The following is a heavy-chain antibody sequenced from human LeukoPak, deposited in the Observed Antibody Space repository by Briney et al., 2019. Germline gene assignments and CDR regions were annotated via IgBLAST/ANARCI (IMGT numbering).Heavy chain of an antibody. CDR3: AAEGGGGYFHPSWFDS. J-gene: IGHJ5*01. V-gene: IGHV3-48*04. CDR1: GFTFSSYS. CDR2: ISSSSSTI. D-gene: IGHD1-26*01. Sequence: GGSLRLSCAASGFTFSSYSMNWVRQAPGKGLEWVSYISSSSSTIYYADSVKGRFTISRDNSKNTLYLQMSSLRVEDTAVYYCAAEGGGGYFHPSWFDSWGQGTLVTVSS.